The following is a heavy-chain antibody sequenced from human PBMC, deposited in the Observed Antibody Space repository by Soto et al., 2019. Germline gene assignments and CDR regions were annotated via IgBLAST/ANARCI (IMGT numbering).Heavy chain of an antibody. CDR1: GFTFSSYA. CDR2: ISYDGSNK. D-gene: IGHD1-26*01. V-gene: IGHV3-30-3*01. Sequence: GGSLRLSCAASGFTFSSYAMHWVRQAPGKGLEWVAVISYDGSNKYYADSVKGRFTISRDNSKNTLYLQMNSLRAEDTAVYYCAKGSYSGIYSDFDYWGQGTLVTV. J-gene: IGHJ4*02. CDR3: AKGSYSGIYSDFDY.